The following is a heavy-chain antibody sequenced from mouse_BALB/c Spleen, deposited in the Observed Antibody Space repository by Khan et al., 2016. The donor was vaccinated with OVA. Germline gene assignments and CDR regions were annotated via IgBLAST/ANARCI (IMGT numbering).Heavy chain of an antibody. Sequence: EVELVESGGGLVKPGGSLKLSCAASGFTFSDYYMYWVRQTPEKRLEWVATISDGGIYTYYPDSVKGRFTISRDDAKNNLHLQMSSLMSEDTAMFYWVRGYYGNPFAYWGQGTLVTVSA. CDR3: VRGYYGNPFAY. CDR1: GFTFSDYY. J-gene: IGHJ3*01. CDR2: ISDGGIYT. D-gene: IGHD2-1*01. V-gene: IGHV5-4*02.